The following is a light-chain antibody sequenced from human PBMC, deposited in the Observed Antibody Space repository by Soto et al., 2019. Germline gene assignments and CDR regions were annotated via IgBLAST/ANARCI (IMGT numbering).Light chain of an antibody. CDR1: SSDIGGYDY. CDR3: SSYAGSNNLV. J-gene: IGLJ3*02. V-gene: IGLV2-8*01. CDR2: EVN. Sequence: QSALTQPPSASGSPGQSVTISCTGTSSDIGGYDYVSWYQQHPGKAPKLIINEVNKRPSGVPDRFSGSKSGNTASLTVSGLQAEDEADYYCSSYAGSNNLVFAGGTKLTVL.